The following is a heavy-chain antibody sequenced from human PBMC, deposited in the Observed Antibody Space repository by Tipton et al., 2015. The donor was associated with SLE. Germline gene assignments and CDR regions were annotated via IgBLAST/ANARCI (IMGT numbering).Heavy chain of an antibody. V-gene: IGHV4-4*08. Sequence: TLSLTCTVSGGSISSYYWSWIRQPPGKGLEWIGYIYTSGSANYNPSLKSRVTISVDTSKNQFSLKLSSVTAADTAVYYCARAGVTIFGVVDYWGQGTLVTVSS. CDR3: ARAGVTIFGVVDY. D-gene: IGHD3-3*01. J-gene: IGHJ4*02. CDR1: GGSISSYY. CDR2: IYTSGSA.